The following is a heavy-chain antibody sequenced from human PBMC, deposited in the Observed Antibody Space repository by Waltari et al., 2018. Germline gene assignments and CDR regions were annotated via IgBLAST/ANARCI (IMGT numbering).Heavy chain of an antibody. D-gene: IGHD3-10*01. V-gene: IGHV4-31*03. CDR3: ARGWGYYYGSGSYIYNWFDP. CDR2: IYYSGST. J-gene: IGHJ5*02. CDR1: GGSISSGGYY. Sequence: QVQLQESGPGLVKPSQTLSLTCTVSGGSISSGGYYWSWIRQHPGKGLEWIGYIYYSGSTYYNPSLKSRVTISVDTSKNQFSLKLSSVTAADTAVYYCARGWGYYYGSGSYIYNWFDPWGQGTLVTVSS.